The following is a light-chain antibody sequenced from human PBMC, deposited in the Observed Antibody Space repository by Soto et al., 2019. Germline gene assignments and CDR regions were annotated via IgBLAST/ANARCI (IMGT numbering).Light chain of an antibody. CDR1: RSNIGTYT. CDR3: EAWDDSLNCPL. Sequence: QSVLTQPPSASGTPGQRVTISCSGSRSNIGTYTVNWFQQLPGTAPKLLIYNSDQRPSGVPDRFSGSKSGTSASLAISGLQSEDEADYYCEAWDDSLNCPLFGGGTKVTVL. V-gene: IGLV1-44*01. CDR2: NSD. J-gene: IGLJ2*01.